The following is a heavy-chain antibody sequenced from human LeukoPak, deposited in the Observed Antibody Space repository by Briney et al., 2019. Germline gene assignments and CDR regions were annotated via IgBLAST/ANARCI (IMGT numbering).Heavy chain of an antibody. CDR1: GFSFSNAW. CDR2: IKSKGDGGTT. V-gene: IGHV3-15*01. Sequence: GGSLRLSCAASGFSFSNAWMTWVRQAPGKGLEWVDRIKSKGDGGTTDYAAPVKVRFTISRDDSKNTLYLQMSSLKSEDTAVYYCVKYYDILTGYWTPWGQGTLVTVSS. J-gene: IGHJ4*02. D-gene: IGHD3-9*01. CDR3: VKYYDILTGYWTP.